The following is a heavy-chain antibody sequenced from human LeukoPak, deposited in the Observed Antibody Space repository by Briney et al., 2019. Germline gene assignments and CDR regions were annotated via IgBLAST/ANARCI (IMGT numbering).Heavy chain of an antibody. Sequence: PGGSLRLSCAASGFTFDDYAMHWVRQAPGKGLEWVSGISWNSGSIGYADSVKGRFTISRDNAKNSLYLQMNSLRAEDMALYYCAKAGSSGYYFDAFDIWGQGTMDTVSS. D-gene: IGHD3-22*01. J-gene: IGHJ3*02. V-gene: IGHV3-9*03. CDR2: ISWNSGSI. CDR1: GFTFDDYA. CDR3: AKAGSSGYYFDAFDI.